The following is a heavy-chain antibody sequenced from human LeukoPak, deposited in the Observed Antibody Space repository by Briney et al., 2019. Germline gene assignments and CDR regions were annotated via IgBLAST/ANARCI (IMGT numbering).Heavy chain of an antibody. CDR1: GYTFTGYY. J-gene: IGHJ4*02. Sequence: GASVRVFCKASGYTFTGYYMHWVRQAPGQGLEWMGWINPNSGGTNYAQKFQGRVTMTRDTSISTVYMELSSLRSEDTAVYYCARGASYYYDSSGYYLNYWGQGTLVTVSS. CDR3: ARGASYYYDSSGYYLNY. D-gene: IGHD3-22*01. V-gene: IGHV1-2*02. CDR2: INPNSGGT.